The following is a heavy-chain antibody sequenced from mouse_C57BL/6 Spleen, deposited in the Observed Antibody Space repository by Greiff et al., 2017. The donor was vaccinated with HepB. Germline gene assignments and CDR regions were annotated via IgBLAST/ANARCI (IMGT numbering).Heavy chain of an antibody. CDR3: ARSEDDTTVVDYAMDY. CDR2: IYPRDGST. V-gene: IGHV1-78*01. D-gene: IGHD1-1*01. J-gene: IGHJ4*01. CDR1: GYTFTDHT. Sequence: VQLQQSDAELVKPGASVKISCKVSGYTFTDHTIHWMKQRPEQGLEWIGYIYPRDGSTKYNEKFKGKATLTADKSSSTAYIQLNSLTSEDSAVYFCARSEDDTTVVDYAMDYWGQGTSVTVSS.